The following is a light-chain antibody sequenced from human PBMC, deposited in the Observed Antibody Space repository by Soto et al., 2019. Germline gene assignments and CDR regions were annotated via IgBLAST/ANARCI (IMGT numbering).Light chain of an antibody. V-gene: IGKV1-39*01. J-gene: IGKJ4*01. CDR1: QSISNY. Sequence: DIQFTQSPSSLSASVGDRVTITCRASQSISNYLNWYQQKPGKAPNLLIYAESSLQSGVPLRFSGSESGTDFTLTITSLQIEDFATDYCQQTFSAPLTFGGGTKVEIK. CDR2: AES. CDR3: QQTFSAPLT.